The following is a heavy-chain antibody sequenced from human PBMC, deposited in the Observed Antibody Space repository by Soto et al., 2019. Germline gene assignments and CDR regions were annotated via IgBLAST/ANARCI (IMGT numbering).Heavy chain of an antibody. CDR3: ASTFYDSSGYNSFDI. CDR1: GGSISSSSYY. V-gene: IGHV4-39*01. D-gene: IGHD3-22*01. J-gene: IGHJ3*02. CDR2: IYYSGST. Sequence: PSETLSLTCTVSGGSISSSSYYWGWIRQPPGKGLEWIGSIYYSGSTYYNPSLKSRVTISVDTSRNQFSLKLSSVTAADTAVYYCASTFYDSSGYNSFDIGGQGKKITVSS.